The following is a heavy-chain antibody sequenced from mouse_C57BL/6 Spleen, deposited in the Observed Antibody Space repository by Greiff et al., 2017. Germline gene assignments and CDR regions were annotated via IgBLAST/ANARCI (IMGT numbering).Heavy chain of an antibody. CDR3: ARYGLLDVYWYFDV. J-gene: IGHJ1*03. CDR1: GFTFTDYY. Sequence: DVKLVESGGGLVQPGGSLSLSCAASGFTFTDYYMSWVRQPPGKALEWLGFIRNKANGYTTEYSASVKGRFTISRDNSQCSLYLQMYALRAEDSATYYCARYGLLDVYWYFDVWGTGTTVTVSS. V-gene: IGHV7-3*01. D-gene: IGHD2-3*01. CDR2: IRNKANGYTT.